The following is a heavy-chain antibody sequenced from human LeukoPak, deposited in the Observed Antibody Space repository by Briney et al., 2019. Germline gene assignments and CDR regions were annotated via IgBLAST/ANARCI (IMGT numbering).Heavy chain of an antibody. V-gene: IGHV1-69*04. Sequence: ASVKVSCKASGGTFSSYAISWVRQAPGQGLEWMGRIIPILGIASYAQKFQGRVTITADKSTSTAYMELSSLRSEDTAVYYCAREFTREKPGIAAAGRGIWFDPWGQGTLVTVSS. CDR2: IIPILGIA. J-gene: IGHJ5*02. CDR3: AREFTREKPGIAAAGRGIWFDP. D-gene: IGHD6-13*01. CDR1: GGTFSSYA.